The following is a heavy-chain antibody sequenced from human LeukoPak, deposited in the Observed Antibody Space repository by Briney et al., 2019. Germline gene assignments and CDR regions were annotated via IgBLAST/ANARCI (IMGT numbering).Heavy chain of an antibody. Sequence: GASVKVSCKASGYTFTGYYMHWVRQAPGQGLEWMGWINPNSGGTNYAQKFQGRVTMTRDTSISTAYMELSRLRSDDTAVYYCARDHTYDFWSGYYTAYYYYYGMDVWGQGTTVTVSS. CDR1: GYTFTGYY. D-gene: IGHD3-3*01. CDR3: ARDHTYDFWSGYYTAYYYYYGMDV. V-gene: IGHV1-2*02. CDR2: INPNSGGT. J-gene: IGHJ6*02.